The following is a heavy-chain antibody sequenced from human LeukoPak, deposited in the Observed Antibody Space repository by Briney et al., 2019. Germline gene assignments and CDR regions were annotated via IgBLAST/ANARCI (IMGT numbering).Heavy chain of an antibody. CDR3: AKRLSVGIDY. CDR2: ISGSGGST. D-gene: IGHD1-26*01. V-gene: IGHV3-23*01. J-gene: IGHJ4*02. Sequence: TGGSLRLSCAASGFTVSSNYMSWVRQAPGKGLEWVSAISGSGGSTYYADSVKGRFTISRDNSKNTLYLQMNSLRAEDTAVYYCAKRLSVGIDYWGQGTLVTVSS. CDR1: GFTVSSNY.